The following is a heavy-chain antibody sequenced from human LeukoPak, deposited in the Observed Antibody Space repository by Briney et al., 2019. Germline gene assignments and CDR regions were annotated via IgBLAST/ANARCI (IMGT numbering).Heavy chain of an antibody. V-gene: IGHV3-53*01. Sequence: GGSLRLSCAASGFTVSTNYMNWVRQALWKGLEWVSILYSGSDTYYADSVKGRFTISRDSSKNILSLQMNNLRAEDTAVYYCARVGDHFHWYLDLWGRGTLVTVSS. CDR2: LYSGSDT. J-gene: IGHJ2*01. CDR3: ARVGDHFHWYLDL. CDR1: GFTVSTNY. D-gene: IGHD3-10*01.